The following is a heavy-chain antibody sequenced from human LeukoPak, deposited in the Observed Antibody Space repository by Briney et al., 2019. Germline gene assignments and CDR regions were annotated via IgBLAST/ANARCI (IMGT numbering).Heavy chain of an antibody. CDR2: IYYSGSS. V-gene: IGHV4-59*08. J-gene: IGHJ4*02. CDR3: ARLDRNGYNFLDY. D-gene: IGHD5-24*01. CDR1: GGSISNYY. Sequence: SETLSLTYTVSGGSISNYYWAWIRQPPGQGLEWIGYIYYSGSSNYNPSLKSRMTISVDTSMNQFSLRLSSVTAADTSVYYCARLDRNGYNFLDYWGQGTLVTVSS.